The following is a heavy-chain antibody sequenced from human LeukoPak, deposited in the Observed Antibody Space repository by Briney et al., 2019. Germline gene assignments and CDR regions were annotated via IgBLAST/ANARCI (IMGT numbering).Heavy chain of an antibody. V-gene: IGHV4-59*08. CDR3: AVNSTKHTFDI. Sequence: SETLSLTCTVSGGSMSPFYWSWIRQSPGKGLEWIGSIYYSGGTNYNPSLKSRVTTSVDTSKNQFSLELSSVSAADTAVYYCAVNSTKHTFDIWGQGTMVTVSS. CDR1: GGSMSPFY. J-gene: IGHJ3*02. CDR2: IYYSGGT. D-gene: IGHD1-1*01.